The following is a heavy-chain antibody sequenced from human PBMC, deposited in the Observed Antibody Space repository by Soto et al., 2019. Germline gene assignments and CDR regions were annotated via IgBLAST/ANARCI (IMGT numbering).Heavy chain of an antibody. CDR3: ARNGGARRRVY. CDR1: GFTFSSYS. D-gene: IGHD1-26*01. J-gene: IGHJ4*02. CDR2: ISSSSSYI. V-gene: IGHV3-21*01. Sequence: GGSLRLSCAASGFTFSSYSMNWVRQAPGRGLEWVSSISSSSSYIYYADSVKGRFTISRDNAKNSLYLQMNSLRAEDTAVYYCARNGGARRRVYWGQGTLVTAPQ.